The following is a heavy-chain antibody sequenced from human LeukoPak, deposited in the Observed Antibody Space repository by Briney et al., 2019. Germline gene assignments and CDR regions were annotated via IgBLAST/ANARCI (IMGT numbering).Heavy chain of an antibody. CDR3: ARVVRGVPAAIRRRDWFDP. CDR1: GFTFSSYW. V-gene: IGHV3-7*01. Sequence: GGSLRLSCAASGFTFSSYWMSWVRQAPGKGLEWVANIKQDGSEKYYVDSVKGRFTISRDNAKNSLYLQMNSLRAEDTAVYYCARVVRGVPAAIRRRDWFDPWGQGTLVTVS. J-gene: IGHJ5*02. CDR2: IKQDGSEK. D-gene: IGHD2-2*02.